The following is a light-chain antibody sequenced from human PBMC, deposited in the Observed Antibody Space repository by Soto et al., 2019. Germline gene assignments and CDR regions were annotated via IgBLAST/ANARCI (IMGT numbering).Light chain of an antibody. J-gene: IGKJ4*01. Sequence: EIVMTQSPATLSVSPGERATLTCRASQSVSSSLAWYQQKPGQAPRLLIYGASTRATGIPARFSGSRSGTEFTLTISRLEPEDFAVYYCQQYNSWPLTFGGGTKVDIK. V-gene: IGKV3-15*01. CDR1: QSVSSS. CDR3: QQYNSWPLT. CDR2: GAS.